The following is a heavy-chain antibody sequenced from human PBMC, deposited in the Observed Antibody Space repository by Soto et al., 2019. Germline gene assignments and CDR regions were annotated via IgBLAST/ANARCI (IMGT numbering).Heavy chain of an antibody. V-gene: IGHV3-33*01. Sequence: QVQLVESGGGVVQPGRSLRLSCAASGFTFSSYGMHWVRQAPGKGLEWVAVIWYDGSNKYYADSVKGRFTISRDNSKNTLDLQMSGLGAEATAVYYCARDRALVLPGYHEHYYYYGMDVWGQGTTVTVSS. D-gene: IGHD3-9*01. CDR1: GFTFSSYG. CDR2: IWYDGSNK. CDR3: ARDRALVLPGYHEHYYYYGMDV. J-gene: IGHJ6*02.